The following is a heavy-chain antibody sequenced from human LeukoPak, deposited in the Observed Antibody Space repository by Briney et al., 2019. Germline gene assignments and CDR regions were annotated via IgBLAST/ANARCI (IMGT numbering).Heavy chain of an antibody. D-gene: IGHD3-10*01. CDR3: ARSGVDYNWFDP. CDR1: GASISSRNYF. Sequence: PSETLSLTCTVSGASISSRNYFWGWIRQPPGKGLEWIGTIYSSGSTYYSPSLQSRVTISVDTSKNQFSLKLSSVTAADTAVYYCARSGVDYNWFDPWGQGTLVTVSS. CDR2: IYSSGST. V-gene: IGHV4-39*01. J-gene: IGHJ5*02.